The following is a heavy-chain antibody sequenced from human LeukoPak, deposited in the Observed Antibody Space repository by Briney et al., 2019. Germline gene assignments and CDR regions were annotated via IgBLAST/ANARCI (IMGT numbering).Heavy chain of an antibody. D-gene: IGHD5-18*01. Sequence: PGGSLRLSCAASGFTFSFYWMHWVRQAPGKGLVWVSRINGDGSSTFYAGSVKGRFTISRDNAKNTVYLQMNSLRVEDTAVYYCGSDTVLGYWGQGTLVTASS. CDR3: GSDTVLGY. V-gene: IGHV3-74*01. CDR1: GFTFSFYW. CDR2: INGDGSST. J-gene: IGHJ4*02.